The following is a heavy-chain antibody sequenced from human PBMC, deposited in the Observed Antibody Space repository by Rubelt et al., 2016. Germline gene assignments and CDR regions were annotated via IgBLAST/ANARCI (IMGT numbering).Heavy chain of an antibody. CDR2: IIPIFGTA. J-gene: IGHJ6*02. CDR1: GGTFSSYA. CDR3: ARELVPAAPGFYYGMDV. Sequence: QVQLVQSGAEVKKPGSSVKVSCKASGGTFSSYAISWVRQAPGQGLEWMGGIIPIFGTANYAQKFQGRVTITAAESTSTAYMELSSLRSEDTAVYYCARELVPAAPGFYYGMDVWGQGTTVTVSS. D-gene: IGHD2-2*01. V-gene: IGHV1-69*01.